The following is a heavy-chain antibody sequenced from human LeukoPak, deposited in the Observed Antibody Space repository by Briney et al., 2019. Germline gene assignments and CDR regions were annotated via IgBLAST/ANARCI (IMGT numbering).Heavy chain of an antibody. J-gene: IGHJ4*02. D-gene: IGHD1-7*01. CDR1: GFTFSSYW. CDR3: ASPLELPGY. CDR2: INTDGSST. Sequence: PGGSLRLSCAASGFTFSSYWMHWVRHAPGKGLVWVSRINTDGSSTSYADSVKCRFTISRDNAKNTLYLQMNSLRAEDTAVYYCASPLELPGYWGQGTLVTVSS. V-gene: IGHV3-74*01.